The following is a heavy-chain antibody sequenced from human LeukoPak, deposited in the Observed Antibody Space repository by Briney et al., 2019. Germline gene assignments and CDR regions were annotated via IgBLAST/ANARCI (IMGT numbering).Heavy chain of an antibody. J-gene: IGHJ6*03. D-gene: IGHD4-23*01. CDR1: GGSFSGYY. Sequence: PSETLSLTCAVYGGSFSGYYWSWIRQPPGKGLEWIGEINHSGSTNYNPSLKSRVTISVDTSKNQFSLRLSSVTAADTAVYFCARTRRYGGNSGAYSYYYMDVWGEGTTVIVSS. CDR3: ARTRRYGGNSGAYSYYYMDV. CDR2: INHSGST. V-gene: IGHV4-34*01.